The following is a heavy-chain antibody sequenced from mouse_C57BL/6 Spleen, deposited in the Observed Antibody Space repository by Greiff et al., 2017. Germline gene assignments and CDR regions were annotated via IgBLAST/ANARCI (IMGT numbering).Heavy chain of an antibody. V-gene: IGHV5-9*01. CDR3: ARHESGSSYGFAY. Sequence: EVKLVESGGGLVKPGGSLKLSCAASGFTFSSYTMSWVRQTPEKRLEWVATISGGGGNTYYPDSVKGRFPISRDNAKNPLYLQMSSLRSEDTALYYCARHESGSSYGFAYWGQGTLVIVSA. J-gene: IGHJ3*01. CDR1: GFTFSSYT. D-gene: IGHD1-1*01. CDR2: ISGGGGNT.